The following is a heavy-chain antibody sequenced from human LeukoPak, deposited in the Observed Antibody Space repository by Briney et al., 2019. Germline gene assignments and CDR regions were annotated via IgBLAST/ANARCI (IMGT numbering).Heavy chain of an antibody. V-gene: IGHV1-8*01. J-gene: IGHJ6*03. Sequence: ASVKVSCKASGYTFTSYDINWVRQATGQGLEWMGWMNPNSGNTGYAQKFQGRVTMTRNTSISTAYMELSSLRSEDTAVYYCARGGGPQGLVLFHYYYYYMDVWGKGTTVTISS. CDR1: GYTFTSYD. CDR3: ARGGGPQGLVLFHYYYYYMDV. D-gene: IGHD6-19*01. CDR2: MNPNSGNT.